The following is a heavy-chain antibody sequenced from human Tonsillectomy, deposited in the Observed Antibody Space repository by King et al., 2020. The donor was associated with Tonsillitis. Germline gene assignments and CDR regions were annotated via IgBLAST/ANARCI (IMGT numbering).Heavy chain of an antibody. Sequence: QLVQSGAEVKKPGSSVNVSCKASGGTFSNYAFSWVRQAPGQGLEWMGGIMPIFGTAKYGEKFQGRVIITADESTSTVYMELSSLTSDDTAVYYCARGAAIPSTWFDHWGQGTLVIVSS. CDR2: IMPIFGTA. J-gene: IGHJ5*02. CDR1: GGTFSNYA. V-gene: IGHV1-69*01. D-gene: IGHD2-2*01. CDR3: ARGAAIPSTWFDH.